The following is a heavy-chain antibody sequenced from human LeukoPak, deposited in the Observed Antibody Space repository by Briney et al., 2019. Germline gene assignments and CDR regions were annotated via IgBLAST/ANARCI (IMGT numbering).Heavy chain of an antibody. CDR3: AKDRGEQLLPHNWFDP. Sequence: GGSLRLSCAASGFTFSSYAMSWVRQAPVKGLEWVSGISGSGGSTYYADSVKGRFTISRDNSKNTLYLHMNSLRVEDTAVYYCAKDRGEQLLPHNWFDPWGQGTLVTVSS. V-gene: IGHV3-23*01. D-gene: IGHD3-16*01. J-gene: IGHJ5*02. CDR1: GFTFSSYA. CDR2: ISGSGGST.